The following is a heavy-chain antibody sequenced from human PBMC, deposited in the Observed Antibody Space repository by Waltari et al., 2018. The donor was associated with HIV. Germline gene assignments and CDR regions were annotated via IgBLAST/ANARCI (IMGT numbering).Heavy chain of an antibody. V-gene: IGHV3-9*01. CDR1: GFTFHDFA. D-gene: IGHD5-12*01. Sequence: EVQLVESGGGLVQPGRFLRLSCAVSGFTFHDFAMHWVRQVPGEGLEWGAGIDWNSRKVGYADSVKGRFTIARHTDNNSTDRQMTCLRTDDTSFCYCAKATERWLEPKFFDLWGQGTLVTVSS. CDR3: AKATERWLEPKFFDL. CDR2: IDWNSRKV. J-gene: IGHJ4*02.